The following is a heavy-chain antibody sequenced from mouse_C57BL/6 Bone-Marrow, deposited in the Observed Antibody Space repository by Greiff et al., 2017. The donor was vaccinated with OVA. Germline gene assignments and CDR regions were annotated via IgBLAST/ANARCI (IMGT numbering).Heavy chain of an antibody. CDR1: GYTFTSYW. Sequence: VQLQQPGAELVRPGTSVKLSCKASGYTFTSYWMPWVKQRPGQGLEWIGVIDPSDSYTNYNQKFKGKATLTVDTSSSTAYMQLSSLTSEDSAVYYCARIYRTFDVWGTGTTVTVSS. J-gene: IGHJ1*03. CDR2: IDPSDSYT. V-gene: IGHV1-59*01. CDR3: ARIYRTFDV. D-gene: IGHD2-1*01.